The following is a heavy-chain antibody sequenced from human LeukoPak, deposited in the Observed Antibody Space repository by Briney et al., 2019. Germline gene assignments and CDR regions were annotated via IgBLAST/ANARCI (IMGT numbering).Heavy chain of an antibody. CDR2: IYSGGST. CDR1: GFTVSSNY. V-gene: IGHV3-66*01. J-gene: IGHJ4*02. CDR3: ARDLLGLYSSSWSHVD. D-gene: IGHD6-13*01. Sequence: GGSLRLSCAASGFTVSSNYMSWVRQPPGKGLEWVSVIYSGGSTYYADSVKGRFTISRDNSKSTLYLQMNSLRAEDTAVYYCARDLLGLYSSSWSHVDWGQGTLVTVSS.